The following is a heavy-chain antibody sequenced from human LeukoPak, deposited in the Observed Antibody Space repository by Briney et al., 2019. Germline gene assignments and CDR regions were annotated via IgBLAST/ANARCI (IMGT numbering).Heavy chain of an antibody. CDR1: GGSFSGYY. CDR3: AGMRITMVRGAPTGIFDY. CDR2: INHSGST. J-gene: IGHJ4*02. D-gene: IGHD3-10*01. Sequence: SETLSLTCAVYGGSFSGYYWSWIRQPPGKGLEWIGEINHSGSTNYNPSLKSRVTISVDTSKNQFSLKLSSVTAADTAVYYCAGMRITMVRGAPTGIFDYWGQGTLVTVSS. V-gene: IGHV4-34*01.